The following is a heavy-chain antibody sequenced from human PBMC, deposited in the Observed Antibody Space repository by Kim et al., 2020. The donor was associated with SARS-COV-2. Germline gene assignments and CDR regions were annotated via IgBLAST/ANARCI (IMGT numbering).Heavy chain of an antibody. CDR2: VRTETYRATT. CDR1: GFNFGDYA. V-gene: IGHV3-49*03. CDR3: ARARSSSVVADV. J-gene: IGHJ6*02. Sequence: GGSLRLSCSASGFNFGDYALAWYRQAPGQRLEWVGFVRTETYRATTRYAASVEGRFIISRDDSNSIDYLHMDSLKIEDTAVYYCARARSSSVVADVWGQGTTVTVSS. D-gene: IGHD2-15*01.